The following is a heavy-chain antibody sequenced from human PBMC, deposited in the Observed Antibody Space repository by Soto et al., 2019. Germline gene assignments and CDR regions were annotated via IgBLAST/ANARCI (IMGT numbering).Heavy chain of an antibody. J-gene: IGHJ4*02. V-gene: IGHV4-61*01. Sequence: SETLSLTCTVSGDSVSSGNFYWTWIRQPSWKGLEWIGYVYYSGSTNYNPSLKSRVTISVDTSKNQFSLELSSVTAADTAVYYCARGVGLMANWGQGTLVTVSS. CDR2: VYYSGST. CDR3: ARGVGLMAN. CDR1: GDSVSSGNFY. D-gene: IGHD2-8*01.